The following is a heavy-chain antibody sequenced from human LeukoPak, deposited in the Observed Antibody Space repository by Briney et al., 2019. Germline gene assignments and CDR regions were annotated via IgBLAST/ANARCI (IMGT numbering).Heavy chain of an antibody. J-gene: IGHJ4*02. D-gene: IGHD3-10*01. CDR1: GFTFSRYW. CDR3: ARGDYYGSGSYIDY. Sequence: GGSLRLSCAVSGFTFSRYWMSWVRQAPGKGLEWVANIKHDGSVKYYVDSVKGRFTISRDNAKNSLYLQMNSLRAEDTAVYFCARGDYYGSGSYIDYWGQGTLVTVSS. V-gene: IGHV3-7*05. CDR2: IKHDGSVK.